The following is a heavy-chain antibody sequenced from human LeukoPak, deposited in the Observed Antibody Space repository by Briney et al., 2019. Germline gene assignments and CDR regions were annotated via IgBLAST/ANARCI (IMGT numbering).Heavy chain of an antibody. CDR2: MYYSGST. CDR3: ARDVSCRLLPCWSQL. CDR1: GASILGYY. J-gene: IGHJ4*01. Sequence: SETLPLTFRGSGASILGYYRSWIRQPPGKGLEWIGHMYYSGSTNYNPSLKSRVTISVDTSKNHFSLRLSSVTAADPAVYYCARDVSCRLLPCWSQLWGPGTLVTVSS. V-gene: IGHV4-59*01. D-gene: IGHD2/OR15-2a*01.